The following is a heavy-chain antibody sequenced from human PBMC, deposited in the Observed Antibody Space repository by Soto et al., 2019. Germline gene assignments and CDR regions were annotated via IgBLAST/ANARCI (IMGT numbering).Heavy chain of an antibody. V-gene: IGHV3-7*01. CDR3: ARDGPFQHHPDY. J-gene: IGHJ4*02. CDR1: GFTLSSYW. CDR2: TRQDGGQS. Sequence: EVQLVESGGGLVQPGGSLRLSCEASGFTLSSYWMSWIRQAPGKGLEWVANTRQDGGQSYLVDSVQGRFTISRDNAKNTVYLQMNSLRAEDTAVYYCARDGPFQHHPDYWGRGTLVTVSS.